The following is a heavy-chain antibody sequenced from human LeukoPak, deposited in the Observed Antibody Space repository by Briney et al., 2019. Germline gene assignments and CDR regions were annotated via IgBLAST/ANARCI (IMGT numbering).Heavy chain of an antibody. CDR1: GFTFSSYA. CDR2: ISYDGSNK. D-gene: IGHD6-13*01. J-gene: IGHJ4*02. Sequence: GRSLRLSCAASGFTFSSYAMHWVRQAPGKGLEWVAVISYDGSNKYYADSVKGRFTISRDNSKNTLYLQMNSLRAEDTAVYYCARMIAAAGTLDYWGQGTLVTVSS. V-gene: IGHV3-30-3*01. CDR3: ARMIAAAGTLDY.